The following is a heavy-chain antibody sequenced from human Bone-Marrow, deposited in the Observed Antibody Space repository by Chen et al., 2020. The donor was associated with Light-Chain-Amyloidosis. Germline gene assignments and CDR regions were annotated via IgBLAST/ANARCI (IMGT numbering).Heavy chain of an antibody. CDR2: IIPIYGTP. V-gene: IGHV1-69*06. CDR3: ARDLPATMPEPYYGMDI. Sequence: QVQLVQSGAEVKKPGSSVKVSCTASGGTLSSHSFSWVRQAPGQGLEWMGGIIPIYGTPSYAQQFQGRVTITADKSTSTAYMELRSLRSDDTAVYYCARDLPATMPEPYYGMDIWGQGTTVIVSS. CDR1: GGTLSSHS. J-gene: IGHJ6*02. D-gene: IGHD2-2*01.